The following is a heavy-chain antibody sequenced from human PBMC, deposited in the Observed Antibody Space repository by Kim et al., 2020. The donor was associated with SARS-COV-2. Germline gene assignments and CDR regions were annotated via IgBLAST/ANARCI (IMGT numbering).Heavy chain of an antibody. CDR2: T. Sequence: TYYADSGKGQVTISRDNNNNSLYVQVNSLRTEDTALCYCARDTGCGMDVWGQGTTVTVSS. J-gene: IGHJ6*02. CDR3: ARDTGCGMDV. D-gene: IGHD6-19*01. V-gene: IGHV3-43*01.